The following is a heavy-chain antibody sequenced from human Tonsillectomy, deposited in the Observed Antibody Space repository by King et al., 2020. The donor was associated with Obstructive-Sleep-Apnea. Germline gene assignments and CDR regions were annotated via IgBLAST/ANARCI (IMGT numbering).Heavy chain of an antibody. J-gene: IGHJ4*02. V-gene: IGHV3-74*01. CDR1: GFTFSSYW. D-gene: IGHD3-9*01. CDR3: ARALYDILTGADY. Sequence: VQLVESGGGLVQPGGSLRLSCAASGFTFSSYWMHWVRQAPGKGLVWVSRICSDGSSTSYADSVKGRFTISRDNAKNTLYLQMNSPRAEDTAVYYCARALYDILTGADYWGQGTLVTVSS. CDR2: ICSDGSST.